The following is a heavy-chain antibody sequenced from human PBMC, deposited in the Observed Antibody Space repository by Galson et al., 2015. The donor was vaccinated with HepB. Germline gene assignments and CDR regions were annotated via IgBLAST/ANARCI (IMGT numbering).Heavy chain of an antibody. CDR2: IYTSGST. V-gene: IGHV4-4*07. CDR1: GGSISSYY. J-gene: IGHJ4*02. Sequence: LSLTCTVSGGSISSYYWSWIRQPAGKGLEWIGRIYTSGSTNYNPSLKSRVTMSVDTSKNQFSLNLSSVTAADTAVCYCARDRTVVGATTEYYFDYWGQGTLVTASS. CDR3: ARDRTVVGATTEYYFDY. D-gene: IGHD1-26*01.